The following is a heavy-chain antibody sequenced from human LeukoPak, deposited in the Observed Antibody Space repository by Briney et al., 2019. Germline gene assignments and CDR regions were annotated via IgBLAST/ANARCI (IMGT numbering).Heavy chain of an antibody. CDR2: IIPIFGTA. Sequence: GASVKVSCKASGGTFSSYAISWVRQAPGQGLEWMGGIIPIFGTANYAQKFQGRVTITADESTSTAYMELSSLRSEDTAVYYCARGYDFWSGYPHAFDIWGQGTMVTVSS. D-gene: IGHD3-3*01. CDR3: ARGYDFWSGYPHAFDI. J-gene: IGHJ3*02. CDR1: GGTFSSYA. V-gene: IGHV1-69*13.